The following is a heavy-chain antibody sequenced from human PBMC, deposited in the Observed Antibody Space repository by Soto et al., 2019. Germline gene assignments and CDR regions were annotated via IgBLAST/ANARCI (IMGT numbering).Heavy chain of an antibody. CDR1: GYTFTSSD. Sequence: GASVMVSCKASGYTFTSSDINWVRQATGQGLEWMGWMNPNSGNTGYAQKFQGRVTMTRNTSISTAYMELSSLRSEDTAVYYCARSYTIVATAYYFDYWGQGTLVTVS. D-gene: IGHD5-12*01. CDR2: MNPNSGNT. CDR3: ARSYTIVATAYYFDY. J-gene: IGHJ4*02. V-gene: IGHV1-8*01.